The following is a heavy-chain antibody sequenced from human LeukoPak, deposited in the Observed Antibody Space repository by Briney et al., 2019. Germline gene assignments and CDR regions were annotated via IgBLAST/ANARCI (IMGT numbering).Heavy chain of an antibody. V-gene: IGHV3-74*01. CDR1: GFTFSSYW. D-gene: IGHD3-22*01. J-gene: IGHJ4*02. CDR2: INSDGSST. CDR3: ARAPYYDSSGCDY. Sequence: GGSLRLSCAASGFTFSSYWMHWVRQAPGKGLVWVSRINSDGSSTSYADSVKGRFTISRDNAKNTLYLQMNSLGAEDTAVYYCARAPYYDSSGCDYWGQGTLVTVSS.